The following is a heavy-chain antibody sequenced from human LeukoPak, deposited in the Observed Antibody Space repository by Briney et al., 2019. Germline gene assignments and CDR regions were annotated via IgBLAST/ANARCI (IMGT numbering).Heavy chain of an antibody. CDR2: ISGSGGST. J-gene: IGHJ4*02. CDR1: GLTFSSYA. Sequence: GGSLRPSCAASGLTFSSYAMTWVRQAPGKGLEWVSAISGSGGSTYYADSVKGRFTISRDNSKNTLYLEMNSLRVEDTAVYYCATLSGGSCSTTNCYAAYWGQGTLVTVSS. V-gene: IGHV3-23*01. CDR3: ATLSGGSCSTTNCYAAY. D-gene: IGHD2-2*01.